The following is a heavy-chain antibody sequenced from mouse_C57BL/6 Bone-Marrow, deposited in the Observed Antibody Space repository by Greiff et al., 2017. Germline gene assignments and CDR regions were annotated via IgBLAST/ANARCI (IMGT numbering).Heavy chain of an antibody. Sequence: QVQLQQPGAELVMPGASVKLSCKASGYTFTSYWMHWVKQRPGQGLEWIGEIDPSDSYTNYNQKFKGKSTLTVDKSSSTAYMQLSSLTSGDSAVYYCAREGYGAFDYWGQGTTHTVSS. V-gene: IGHV1-69*01. CDR3: AREGYGAFDY. D-gene: IGHD2-2*01. J-gene: IGHJ2*01. CDR2: IDPSDSYT. CDR1: GYTFTSYW.